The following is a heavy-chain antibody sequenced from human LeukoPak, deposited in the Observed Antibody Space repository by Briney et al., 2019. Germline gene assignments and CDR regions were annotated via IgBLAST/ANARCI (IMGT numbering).Heavy chain of an antibody. CDR2: ISYDGSNK. D-gene: IGHD5-18*01. CDR1: RFTFSHYA. V-gene: IGHV3-30*04. Sequence: PGRSLTLSRPASRFTFSHYAMHWLRQPPAKGLEWVAVISYDGSNKYYADSVKGRFTISRDNSKNTVYLQMNSLRAEDTAVYYCARDRDTRVGPTDIDYWGQGTLVTVSS. J-gene: IGHJ4*02. CDR3: ARDRDTRVGPTDIDY.